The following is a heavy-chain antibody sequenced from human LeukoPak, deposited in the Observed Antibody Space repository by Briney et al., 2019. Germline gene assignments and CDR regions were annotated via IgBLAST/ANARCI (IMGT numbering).Heavy chain of an antibody. CDR3: ARAWGSIAVAAIDY. CDR1: GYTFTSYG. D-gene: IGHD6-19*01. V-gene: IGHV1-18*04. Sequence: ASVKVSCKASGYTFTSYGISWVRQAPGQGLEWMGWISASNGNTNYAQKLQGRVTMTTDTSTSTAYMELRSLRSDDTAVYYCARAWGSIAVAAIDYWGQGTLVTVSS. J-gene: IGHJ4*02. CDR2: ISASNGNT.